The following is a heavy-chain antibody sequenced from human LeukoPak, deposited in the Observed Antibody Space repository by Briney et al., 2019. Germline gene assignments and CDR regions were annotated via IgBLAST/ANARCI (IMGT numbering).Heavy chain of an antibody. J-gene: IGHJ5*02. D-gene: IGHD6-13*01. V-gene: IGHV3-23*01. CDR2: ITNGGTP. CDR1: GFTFSNYA. CDR3: ARGIAAEKIDWFDP. Sequence: ESGGSLRLSCAASGFTFSNYAMSWVRQAPGKGLEWVSSITNGGTPYYADSVKGQFTISRDNSNNMLYLQMNSLRAEDTAVYYCARGIAAEKIDWFDPWGQGSLVTVSS.